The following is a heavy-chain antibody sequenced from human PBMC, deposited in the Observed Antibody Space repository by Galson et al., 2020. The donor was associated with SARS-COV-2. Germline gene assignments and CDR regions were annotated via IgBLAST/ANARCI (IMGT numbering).Heavy chain of an antibody. CDR3: ARELSVDTAAYYYYGMDV. Sequence: ASVKVSCTASGYTFTGYYMHWVRQAPGQGLEWMGWINPNSGGTNYAQKFQGRVTMTRDTSISTAYMELSRLRSDDTAVYYCARELSVDTAAYYYYGMDVWGQGTTVTVSS. J-gene: IGHJ6*02. D-gene: IGHD5-18*01. CDR1: GYTFTGYY. V-gene: IGHV1-2*02. CDR2: INPNSGGT.